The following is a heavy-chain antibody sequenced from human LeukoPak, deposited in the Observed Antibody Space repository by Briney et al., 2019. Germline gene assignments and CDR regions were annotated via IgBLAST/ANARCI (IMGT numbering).Heavy chain of an antibody. V-gene: IGHV1-46*01. Sequence: ASVKVSCKASGNTFTSSYIHWIRQAPGQGLEWMGIIIPSSDGTSYAQGFQGRITMTRDTSTSTVYMELSSLRSEDTAVYYCARVTKGNPNNGMDVWGQGTTVTVSS. CDR1: GNTFTSSY. J-gene: IGHJ6*02. CDR2: IIPSSDGT. CDR3: ARVTKGNPNNGMDV. D-gene: IGHD1-14*01.